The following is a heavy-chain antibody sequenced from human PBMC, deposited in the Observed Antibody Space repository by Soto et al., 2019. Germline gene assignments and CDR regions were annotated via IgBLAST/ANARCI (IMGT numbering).Heavy chain of an antibody. J-gene: IGHJ4*02. Sequence: QVQLVQSGAEVKKPGASVKVSCKASGYTFTSNDLNWVRQAPGQGPEWMGWMNPDNGKTGFAQKFRGRSTMTRNTSISTAYMELSSLRSDDTAVYFCARPLCSSTRCGPYFFDTWGQGSLVNFS. CDR1: GYTFTSND. V-gene: IGHV1-8*01. D-gene: IGHD2-2*01. CDR3: ARPLCSSTRCGPYFFDT. CDR2: MNPDNGKT.